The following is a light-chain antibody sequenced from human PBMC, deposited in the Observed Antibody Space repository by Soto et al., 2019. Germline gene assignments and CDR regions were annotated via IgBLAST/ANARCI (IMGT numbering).Light chain of an antibody. CDR3: QLRNNWPPVVT. CDR2: DAS. CDR1: QSVSTY. J-gene: IGKJ3*01. V-gene: IGKV3-11*01. Sequence: EIVLTQSPATLSLSPGERATLSCRASQSVSTYLAWYQQKPGQAPRLLIYDASNRATGIPARFSGSGSGTDFTLTISSLEPEDFAVYYCQLRNNWPPVVTFGPGTKVDIK.